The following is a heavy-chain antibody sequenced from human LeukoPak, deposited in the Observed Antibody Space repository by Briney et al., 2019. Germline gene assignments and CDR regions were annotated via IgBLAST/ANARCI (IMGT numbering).Heavy chain of an antibody. V-gene: IGHV4-34*01. CDR1: GGSFSGYY. Sequence: SETLSLTCAVYGGSFSGYYWSWIRQPPGKGLEWIGEINHSGSTYYNPSLKSRVTISVDSSKNQFSLKLSSVTAADTAVYYCARVRGREYYYGSGSPLNYYGMDVWGQGTTVTVSS. D-gene: IGHD3-10*01. CDR2: INHSGST. CDR3: ARVRGREYYYGSGSPLNYYGMDV. J-gene: IGHJ6*02.